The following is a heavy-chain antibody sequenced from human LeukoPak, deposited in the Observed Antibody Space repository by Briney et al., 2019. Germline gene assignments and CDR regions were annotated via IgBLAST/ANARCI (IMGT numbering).Heavy chain of an antibody. D-gene: IGHD4-23*01. CDR3: ANLDGGTLD. J-gene: IGHJ4*02. CDR1: GFTFSNYG. V-gene: IGHV3-30*02. CDR2: ILYDGRNK. Sequence: GGSLRLSCAASGFTFSNYGMHWVRQAPGKGLEWVALILYDGRNKHYADSVKGRFTISRDNSKNTLYLQMNSLRAEDTAVYYCANLDGGTLDWGQGTLVTVSS.